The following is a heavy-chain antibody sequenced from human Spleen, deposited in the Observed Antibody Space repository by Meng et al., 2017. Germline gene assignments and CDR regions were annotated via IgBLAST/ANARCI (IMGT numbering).Heavy chain of an antibody. Sequence: ASVKVSCKASGYTFTSYAMHWVRQAPGQRLEWMGWINAGNGNTKYSQKFQGRVTITRDTSASTAYMELSSLRSEDTAVYYCARGGSYDSSGYPHDDYWYFDLWGRGTLVTVSS. V-gene: IGHV1-3*01. CDR3: ARGGSYDSSGYPHDDYWYFDL. CDR2: INAGNGNT. D-gene: IGHD3-22*01. CDR1: GYTFTSYA. J-gene: IGHJ2*01.